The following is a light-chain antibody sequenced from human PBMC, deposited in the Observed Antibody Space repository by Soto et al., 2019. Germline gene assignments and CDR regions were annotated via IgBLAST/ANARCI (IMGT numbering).Light chain of an antibody. CDR2: GAS. CDR1: QSTNNY. V-gene: IGKV3-15*01. J-gene: IGKJ4*01. Sequence: MTQSPSTLSASVGDRVTITCRASQSTNNYLAWYQQKPGQAPRLLIDGASTRATGIPARFSGSGSGTEFTLTISSLQSEDFAVYYCQQYNNWPLTFGGGTKVEIK. CDR3: QQYNNWPLT.